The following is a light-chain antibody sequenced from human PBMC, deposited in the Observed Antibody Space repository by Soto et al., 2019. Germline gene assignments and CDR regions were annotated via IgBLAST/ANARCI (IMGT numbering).Light chain of an antibody. CDR2: IAS. Sequence: EIVLTQSPGTLSLSPGERATLSCRASQSVSSSYLAWYQQKPGQAPRLLIYIASTRAPGVPDRFSGSGSGTEFTLTISRLEPEDFAVYYCQQYGTSPWTFGQGTKLEIK. CDR1: QSVSSSY. V-gene: IGKV3-20*01. J-gene: IGKJ1*01. CDR3: QQYGTSPWT.